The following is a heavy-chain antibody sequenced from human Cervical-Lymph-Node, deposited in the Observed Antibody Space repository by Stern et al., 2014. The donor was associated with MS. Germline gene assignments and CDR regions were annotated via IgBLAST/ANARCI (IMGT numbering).Heavy chain of an antibody. CDR3: ARDYGSGDIDYGMDV. CDR2: IYYSGNA. CDR1: GGSLRGYY. V-gene: IGHV4-59*01. Sequence: QVQLQESGPGLVKPSETLSLRCTVSGGSLRGYYWSWIRQPPGKGLEWIGYIYYSGNANYKSSLKSRATMSVDTSKNQFSLRLSSVTAADTAVYYCARDYGSGDIDYGMDVWGQGTTVIVTS. J-gene: IGHJ6*02. D-gene: IGHD3-10*01.